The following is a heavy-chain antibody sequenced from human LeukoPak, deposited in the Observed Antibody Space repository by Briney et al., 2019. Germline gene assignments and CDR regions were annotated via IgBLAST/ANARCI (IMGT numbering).Heavy chain of an antibody. V-gene: IGHV3-9*01. Sequence: PGGSLRLSCAASGFTFDDSAMHWVRQAPGKGLEWVSVISWNSGSIGYPDSVKGRFTISRDNAKNSLYLHMNSLRAEDTALYYCAKGGDSSVYSNFDYWGQGTQVTVSS. CDR1: GFTFDDSA. CDR2: ISWNSGSI. D-gene: IGHD3-22*01. CDR3: AKGGDSSVYSNFDY. J-gene: IGHJ4*02.